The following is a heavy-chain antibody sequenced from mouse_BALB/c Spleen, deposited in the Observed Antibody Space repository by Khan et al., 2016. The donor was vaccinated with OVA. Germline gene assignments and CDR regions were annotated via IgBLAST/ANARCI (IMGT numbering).Heavy chain of an antibody. Sequence: QIQLVQSGPELKKPGETVKISCKASGYTFTNYRMNWMKQAPEKGLKWMGWINTYTGEPTYGDDFKGRFAFSLETSASTAYLQINNLKNEDMATXFCAIETTYWYFDAWGAGTTVTVSS. CDR1: GYTFTNYR. V-gene: IGHV9-1*02. CDR3: AIETTYWYFDA. D-gene: IGHD2-5*01. J-gene: IGHJ1*01. CDR2: INTYTGEP.